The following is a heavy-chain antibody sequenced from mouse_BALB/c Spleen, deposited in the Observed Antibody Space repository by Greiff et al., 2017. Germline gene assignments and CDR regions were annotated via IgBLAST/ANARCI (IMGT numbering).Heavy chain of an antibody. V-gene: IGHV1-67*01. D-gene: IGHD2-3*01. CDR1: GYTFTDYA. J-gene: IGHJ4*01. CDR3: ARGWFDGYHEGSAMDY. CDR2: ISTYYGNT. Sequence: VQLQQSGPELVRPGVSVKISCKGSGYTFTDYAMHWVKQSHAKSLEWIGVISTYYGNTNYNQKFKGKATMTVDKSSSTAYMELARLTSEDSAIYYCARGWFDGYHEGSAMDYWGQGTSVTVSS.